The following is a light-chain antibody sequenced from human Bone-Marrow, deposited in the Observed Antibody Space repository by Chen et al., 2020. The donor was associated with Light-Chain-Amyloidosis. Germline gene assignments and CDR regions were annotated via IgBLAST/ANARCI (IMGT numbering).Light chain of an antibody. CDR2: LVS. CDR3: MQTVQSTWT. J-gene: IGKJ1*01. Sequence: DIVLTQTPLSRPVTPGEPASISCRSSQSLLHRNGYNYLGWYLQKPGQSPQLLIYLVSNRASGVPDRFSGSGSGTDFTLKISRVEAEDVGVYYCMQTVQSTWTFGQGTKVEIK. CDR1: QSLLHRNGYNY. V-gene: IGKV2-28*01.